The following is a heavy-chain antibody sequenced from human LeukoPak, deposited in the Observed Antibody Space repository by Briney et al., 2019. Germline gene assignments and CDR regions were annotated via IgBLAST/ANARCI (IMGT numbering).Heavy chain of an antibody. CDR2: MNPNSGNT. J-gene: IGHJ4*02. CDR3: ARARKVRGVIITSYCFDY. CDR1: GYTFTSYD. D-gene: IGHD3-10*01. V-gene: IGHV1-8*01. Sequence: ASVKVSCKASGYTFTSYDINWVRQATGQGLEWMGWMNPNSGNTGYAQKLQGRVTMTRNTSISTAYMELSSLRSEDTAVYYCARARKVRGVIITSYCFDYWGQGTLVTVSS.